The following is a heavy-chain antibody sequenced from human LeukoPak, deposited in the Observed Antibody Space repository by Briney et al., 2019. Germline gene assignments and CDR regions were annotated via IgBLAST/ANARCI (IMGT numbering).Heavy chain of an antibody. CDR2: ISGSGGST. CDR3: AKGGYCSSTSCYTSWFDP. Sequence: PGGSLRLSCAASGFTFSSYAMSWVRQAPGKGLEWVSAISGSGGSTYYADSVKGRFTISRDNSKNTLYLQMNSLRAEDTAVYYCAKGGYCSSTSCYTSWFDPWGQGTLVIASS. J-gene: IGHJ5*02. CDR1: GFTFSSYA. V-gene: IGHV3-23*01. D-gene: IGHD2-2*02.